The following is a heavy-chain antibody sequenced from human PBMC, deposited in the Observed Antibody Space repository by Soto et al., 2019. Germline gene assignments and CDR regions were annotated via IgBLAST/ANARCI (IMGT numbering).Heavy chain of an antibody. D-gene: IGHD6-19*01. CDR1: GFTFSSYW. CDR3: AREREDSSGWHGNPYYYYGMDV. CDR2: IKQDGSEK. J-gene: IGHJ6*02. Sequence: EVQLVESGGGLVQPGGSLRLSCAASGFTFSSYWMSWVRQAPGKGLEWVANIKQDGSEKYYVDSVKGRFTISRDNAKNSLYLQMNSLRAEDTAVYYCAREREDSSGWHGNPYYYYGMDVWGQGTTVTVSS. V-gene: IGHV3-7*03.